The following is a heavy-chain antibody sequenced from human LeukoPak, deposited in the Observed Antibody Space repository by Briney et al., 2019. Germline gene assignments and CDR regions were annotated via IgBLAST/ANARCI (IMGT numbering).Heavy chain of an antibody. CDR3: ARDPRPTYDSRYGMDV. J-gene: IGHJ6*02. CDR1: GYTFTSYG. Sequence: ASVKVSCKASGYTFTSYGISWMRQAPGQGLEWMGWISAYNGNTNYAQKLQGRVTMTTDTSTSTAYMELRSLRSDDTAVYYCARDPRPTYDSRYGMDVWGQGTTVTVSS. V-gene: IGHV1-18*01. CDR2: ISAYNGNT. D-gene: IGHD3-22*01.